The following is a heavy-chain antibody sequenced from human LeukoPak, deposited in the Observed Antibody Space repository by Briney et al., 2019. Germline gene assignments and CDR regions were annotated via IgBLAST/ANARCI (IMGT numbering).Heavy chain of an antibody. CDR1: GGTFSGYA. Sequence: ASVKVSCKASGGTFSGYAISWVRQAPGQGLEWMGGIIPIFGTANYAQKFQGRVTITADESTSTAYMELSSLRSEDTAVYYCARGQWIQLWSDPRPGYYYYYMDVWGKGTTVTVSS. CDR3: ARGQWIQLWSDPRPGYYYYYMDV. D-gene: IGHD5-18*01. CDR2: IIPIFGTA. J-gene: IGHJ6*03. V-gene: IGHV1-69*13.